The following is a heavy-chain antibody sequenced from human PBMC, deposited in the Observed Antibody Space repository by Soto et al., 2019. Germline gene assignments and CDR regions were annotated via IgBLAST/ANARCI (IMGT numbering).Heavy chain of an antibody. V-gene: IGHV1-2*04. Sequence: ASVKVSCEATGYTFTGYHIHWVRQAPGQGLEWMGWINTNTGDTNYAQKFQGWVTMTRDTSINTAYVQLSRLTSDDTAVYYCARWVGASNWFDPWGQGTLVTVPS. CDR2: INTNTGDT. D-gene: IGHD1-26*01. CDR1: GYTFTGYH. CDR3: ARWVGASNWFDP. J-gene: IGHJ5*02.